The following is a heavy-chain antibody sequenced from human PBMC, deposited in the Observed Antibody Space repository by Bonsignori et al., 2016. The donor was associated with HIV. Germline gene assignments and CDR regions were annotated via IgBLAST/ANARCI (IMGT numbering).Heavy chain of an antibody. J-gene: IGHJ6*03. D-gene: IGHD2-15*01. Sequence: WIRQPPGKALEWLARIDWDDDKYYSTSLKTRLTISKDTSKNQVVLTMTNMDPVDTATYYCARIRFCSGGSCYPTYPDYYYMDVWGKGTTVTVSS. CDR2: IDWDDDK. CDR3: ARIRFCSGGSCYPTYPDYYYMDV. V-gene: IGHV2-70*11.